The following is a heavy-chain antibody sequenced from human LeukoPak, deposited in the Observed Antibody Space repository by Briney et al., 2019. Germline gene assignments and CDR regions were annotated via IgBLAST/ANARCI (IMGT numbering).Heavy chain of an antibody. CDR1: GGSISSSSYY. CDR3: ARQRGYSSGWFFDY. Sequence: SETLSLTCTVSGGSISSSSYYWGWIRQPPGKGLEWIGSIYYSGSTYYNPSLKSRVTISVDTSKNQFSLKLSSVTAADTAVYYCARQRGYSSGWFFDYWGQGTLVTVSS. V-gene: IGHV4-39*01. J-gene: IGHJ4*02. D-gene: IGHD6-19*01. CDR2: IYYSGST.